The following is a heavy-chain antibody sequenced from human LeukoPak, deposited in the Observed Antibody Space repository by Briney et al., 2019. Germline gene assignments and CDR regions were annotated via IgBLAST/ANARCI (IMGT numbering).Heavy chain of an antibody. J-gene: IGHJ6*02. V-gene: IGHV3-7*01. D-gene: IGHD3-16*01. Sequence: GGSLRLSCAAAGFRFSNYWMTWVRQAPEKGLEWLARIKTDGSDTYYVDSVKGRFTISRDNAKSSLYLQMNSLRVEDTAVYHCVRFGPDHDMGLWGQGTTVTVS. CDR1: GFRFSNYW. CDR3: VRFGPDHDMGL. CDR2: IKTDGSDT.